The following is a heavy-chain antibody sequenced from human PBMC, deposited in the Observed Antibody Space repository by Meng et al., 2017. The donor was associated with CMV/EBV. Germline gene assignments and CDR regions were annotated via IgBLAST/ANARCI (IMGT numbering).Heavy chain of an antibody. CDR2: ISAYNGNT. J-gene: IGHJ3*02. CDR3: ARDSRPVVMTHFYDAFDI. CDR1: GYTFTSYG. V-gene: IGHV1-18*01. D-gene: IGHD3-22*01. Sequence: ASVKVSCKASGYTFTSYGISWVRQAPGQGLEWMGWISAYNGNTNYAQKLQGRVTMTTDTSTSTAYMELRSLRSDDTAVYYCARDSRPVVMTHFYDAFDIWGQGTMVTVSS.